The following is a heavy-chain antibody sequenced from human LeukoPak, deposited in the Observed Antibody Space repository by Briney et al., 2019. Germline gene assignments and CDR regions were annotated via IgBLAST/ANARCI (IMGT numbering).Heavy chain of an antibody. Sequence: SETLSLTCSVSGASITSASYFWGWIRQPPGKGLEWIGTIYYSGITYYNPSLKSRVTISIDTSKNQFSLKLTSVTAADTAVYYCARRITGTTSDSFDYWGQGTLVTVSS. CDR3: ARRITGTTSDSFDY. CDR2: IYYSGIT. V-gene: IGHV4-39*01. J-gene: IGHJ4*02. D-gene: IGHD1-20*01. CDR1: GASITSASYF.